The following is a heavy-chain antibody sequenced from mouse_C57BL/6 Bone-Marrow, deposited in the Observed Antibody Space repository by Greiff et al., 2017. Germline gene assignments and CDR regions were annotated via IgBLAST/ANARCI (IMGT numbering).Heavy chain of an antibody. CDR1: GFSFTSYG. Sequence: VKLQESGPGLVAPSQSLSITCTVSGFSFTSYGVDWVRQSPGKGLEWLGVIWGVGSTNYNSALKSRLSISKDNSKSQVFLKMNSLQTDDTAMYYCASLGRPFAYWGQGTLVTVSA. V-gene: IGHV2-6*01. D-gene: IGHD4-1*01. CDR2: IWGVGST. CDR3: ASLGRPFAY. J-gene: IGHJ3*01.